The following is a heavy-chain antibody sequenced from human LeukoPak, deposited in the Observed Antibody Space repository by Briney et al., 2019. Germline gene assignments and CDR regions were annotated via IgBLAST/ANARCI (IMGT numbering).Heavy chain of an antibody. Sequence: KSSETLSLTCTVSGGSISSGGYYWSWSRQHPGRGVEWIEYIYYSGSTYYNPSLKSRVTISVDTSKNQFSLKLSSVTAADTAVYYCAKDEVRYFDWSHHYYYGMDVWGKGTTVTVSS. CDR1: GGSISSGGYY. CDR2: IYYSGST. D-gene: IGHD3-9*01. V-gene: IGHV4-31*03. CDR3: AKDEVRYFDWSHHYYYGMDV. J-gene: IGHJ6*04.